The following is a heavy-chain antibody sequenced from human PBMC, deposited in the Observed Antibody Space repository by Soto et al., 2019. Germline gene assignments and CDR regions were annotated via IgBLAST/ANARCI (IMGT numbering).Heavy chain of an antibody. CDR2: IYSGGYT. D-gene: IGHD3-10*01. CDR1: GFTVSNNY. Sequence: EVQLVESGGGLIQPGGSLRLSCAVSGFTVSNNYMSWVRQAPGKGLEGVSVIYSGGYTAYGDSVKGRFTISRDNSKNPLYLPKKRLGAAARRVFYCAALRGGGGYWGQGTLVTVSS. CDR3: AALRGGGGY. V-gene: IGHV3-53*01. J-gene: IGHJ4*02.